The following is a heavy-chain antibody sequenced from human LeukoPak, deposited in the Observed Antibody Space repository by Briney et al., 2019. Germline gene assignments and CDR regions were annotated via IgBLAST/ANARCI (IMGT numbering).Heavy chain of an antibody. Sequence: GASVKVSRKASGYTFTSYGISWVRQAPGQGLEWMGWISAYNGNTNYAQKLQGRVTMTTDTSTSTAYMELRSLRSDDTAVYYCARGVYGDYTQYYYYYMDVWGKGTTVTVSS. CDR2: ISAYNGNT. V-gene: IGHV1-18*01. D-gene: IGHD4-17*01. J-gene: IGHJ6*03. CDR1: GYTFTSYG. CDR3: ARGVYGDYTQYYYYYMDV.